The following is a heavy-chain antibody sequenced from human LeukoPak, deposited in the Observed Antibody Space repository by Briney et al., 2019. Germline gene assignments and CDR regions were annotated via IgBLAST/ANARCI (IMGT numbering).Heavy chain of an antibody. J-gene: IGHJ4*02. CDR2: IYTSGST. Sequence: PSETLSLTCTVSGGSISSGSYYWSWIRQPAGKGLEWIGRIYTSGSTNYNPSLKSRVTISVDTSKNQFSLKLSSVTAADAAVYYCAREGTYYYDSSGDYWAQGTLVTVSS. V-gene: IGHV4-61*02. CDR1: GGSISSGSYY. D-gene: IGHD3-22*01. CDR3: AREGTYYYDSSGDY.